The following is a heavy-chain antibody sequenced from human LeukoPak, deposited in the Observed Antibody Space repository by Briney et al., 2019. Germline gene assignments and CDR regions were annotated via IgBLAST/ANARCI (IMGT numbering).Heavy chain of an antibody. V-gene: IGHV4-59*01. CDR3: ARSNTAMALDY. CDR2: IYYSGST. CDR1: GGSISSYY. J-gene: IGHJ4*02. D-gene: IGHD5-18*01. Sequence: PSETLSLTCTVSGGSISSYYWSWIRQPPGKGLEWIGYIYYSGSTNYNPSLKSRVTISVDTSKNQFSLKLSSATAADTAVYYCARSNTAMALDYWGQGTLVTVSS.